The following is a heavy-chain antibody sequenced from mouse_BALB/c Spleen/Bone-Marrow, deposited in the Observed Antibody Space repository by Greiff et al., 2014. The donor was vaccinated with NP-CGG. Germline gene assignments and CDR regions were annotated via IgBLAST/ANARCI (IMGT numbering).Heavy chain of an antibody. D-gene: IGHD3-1*01. CDR2: IYPGNSDT. V-gene: IGHV1-5*01. Sequence: EVQLQQSGTVLARPGASVKMSCEASGYTFTSYWMHWVKQRPGQGLEWIGTIYPGNSDTTYNQKFKGKAKLTAVTSTSTAYMELSSLTNEDSAVYYCTTLARNYFDYWGQGTTLTVSS. J-gene: IGHJ2*01. CDR1: GYTFTSYW. CDR3: TTLARNYFDY.